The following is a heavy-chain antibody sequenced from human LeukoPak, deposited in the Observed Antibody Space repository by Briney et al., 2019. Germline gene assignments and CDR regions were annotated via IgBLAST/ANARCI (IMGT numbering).Heavy chain of an antibody. CDR3: ARSITMVRGVITGDF. CDR1: GGSISSSSYY. D-gene: IGHD3-10*01. CDR2: IYYSGST. Sequence: SETLSLTCTVSGGSISSSSYYWGWTRQPPGKGLEWIGSIYYSGSTYYNPSLKSRVTISVDTSKNQFSLKLSSVTAADTAVYYCARSITMVRGVITGDFWGQGTLVTVSS. J-gene: IGHJ4*02. V-gene: IGHV4-39*01.